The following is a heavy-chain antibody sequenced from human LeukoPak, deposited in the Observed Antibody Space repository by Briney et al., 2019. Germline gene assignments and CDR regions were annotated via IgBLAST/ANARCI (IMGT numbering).Heavy chain of an antibody. J-gene: IGHJ4*02. CDR1: GYTFTSYD. D-gene: IGHD3-22*01. Sequence: ASVKVSCKASGYTFTSYDINWVRQATGQGLEWMGWMNPNSGNTGYAQKFQGRVTMTRNTSISTAYMELSSLRSEDTAVYYCARLHYYDSSGYYPADYWGQGTLVTVSS. V-gene: IGHV1-8*01. CDR2: MNPNSGNT. CDR3: ARLHYYDSSGYYPADY.